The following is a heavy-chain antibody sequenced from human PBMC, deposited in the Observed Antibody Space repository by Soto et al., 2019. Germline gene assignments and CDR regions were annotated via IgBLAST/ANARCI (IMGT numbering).Heavy chain of an antibody. D-gene: IGHD4-17*01. J-gene: IGHJ4*02. V-gene: IGHV1-46*01. CDR1: GYTFTSYY. Sequence: GASVKVSCKASGYTFTSYYMHWVRQAPGQGLAQKFQGRITMTRNTSITTAYMELSSLRSEDTAVYYCARDGSKIDGYGVQLGYWGQGTVVTVSS. CDR3: ARDGSKIDGYGVQLGY.